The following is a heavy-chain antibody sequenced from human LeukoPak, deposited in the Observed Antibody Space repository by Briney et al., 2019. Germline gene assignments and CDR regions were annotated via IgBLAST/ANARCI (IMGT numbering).Heavy chain of an antibody. CDR2: ISGSGGST. CDR1: GFTFSSST. J-gene: IGHJ4*02. D-gene: IGHD6-19*01. V-gene: IGHV3-23*01. Sequence: GGSLRLSCAASGFTFSSSTMNWVRQAPGKGLEWVSAISGSGGSTYYADSVKGRFTISRDNSKNTLYLQMNSLRAEDTAVYYCAKDLQWLVRYYFDYWGQGTLVTVSS. CDR3: AKDLQWLVRYYFDY.